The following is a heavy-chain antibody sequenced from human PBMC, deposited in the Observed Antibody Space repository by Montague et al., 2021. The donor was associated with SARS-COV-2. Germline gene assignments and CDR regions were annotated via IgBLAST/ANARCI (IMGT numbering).Heavy chain of an antibody. CDR3: ARDLKQFRGIFHYSYGMDV. CDR2: ISSGGNSI. J-gene: IGHJ6*02. V-gene: IGHV3-48*03. CDR1: GFAFSNYE. D-gene: IGHD3-9*01. Sequence: SLRLSFATSGFAFSNYEFHWVRQAPGKGLEWLSGISSGGNSIDTADSVKGRFIISRDNAKNSLYLQMNSLRVEDTAVYYCARDLKQFRGIFHYSYGMDVWGQGTTVTVSS.